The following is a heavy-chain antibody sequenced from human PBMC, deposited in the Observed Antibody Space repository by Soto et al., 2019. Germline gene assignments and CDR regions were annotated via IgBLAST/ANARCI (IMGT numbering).Heavy chain of an antibody. D-gene: IGHD7-27*01. CDR3: ERSMSDRSRHHWGFDF. V-gene: IGHV4-34*01. CDR1: GGSFSAYH. Sequence: PSETLSLTCAVYGGSFSAYHWNWIRQPPGKGLEWIGEIDYTGSTNYKPSLRGRVTMSVDTSRNQFSLRLNSVTAADRAVYYCERSMSDRSRHHWGFDFWGQGTVVTVSS. CDR2: IDYTGST. J-gene: IGHJ4*02.